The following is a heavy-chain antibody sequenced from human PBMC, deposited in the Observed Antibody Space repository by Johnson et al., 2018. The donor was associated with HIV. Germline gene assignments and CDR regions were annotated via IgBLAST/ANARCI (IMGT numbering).Heavy chain of an antibody. Sequence: QVQLVESGGGVVQPGRSMRLSSAASGPTFSSNGMHWVRHAPGKGLDCVAVQSHDGSTKYYADSAKGRFTISRDNSKTTLYLQMNSLRAEDTAVYYCARDQVDRGGAFDIWGQGTMVTVSS. CDR2: QSHDGSTK. V-gene: IGHV3-33*01. D-gene: IGHD5-12*01. J-gene: IGHJ3*02. CDR3: ARDQVDRGGAFDI. CDR1: GPTFSSNG.